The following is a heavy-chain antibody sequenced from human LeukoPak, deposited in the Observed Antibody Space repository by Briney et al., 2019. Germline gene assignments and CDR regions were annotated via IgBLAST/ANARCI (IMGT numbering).Heavy chain of an antibody. CDR2: ISSSSSYI. CDR1: GFTFGSYS. Sequence: GGSLRLSCAASGFTFGSYSMNWVRQAPGKGLEWVSSISSSSSYIYYADSVKGRFTISRDNAKNSLYLQMNSLRAEDTAVYYCARGRIAAAITFDYWGQGTLVTVSS. J-gene: IGHJ4*02. D-gene: IGHD6-13*01. V-gene: IGHV3-21*01. CDR3: ARGRIAAAITFDY.